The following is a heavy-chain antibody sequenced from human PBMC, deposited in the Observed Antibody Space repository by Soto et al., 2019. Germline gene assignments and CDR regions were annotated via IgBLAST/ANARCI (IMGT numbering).Heavy chain of an antibody. CDR3: AIMPQQLVCIDY. D-gene: IGHD6-6*01. CDR2: INHSGST. Sequence: SETLSLTCAVYGGSFSGYYWSWIRQPPGKGLEWIGEINHSGSTNYNPSLKSRVTISVDTSKNQFSLKLSSVTAADTAVYYCAIMPQQLVCIDYWGQGTLVTVSS. CDR1: GGSFSGYY. J-gene: IGHJ4*02. V-gene: IGHV4-34*01.